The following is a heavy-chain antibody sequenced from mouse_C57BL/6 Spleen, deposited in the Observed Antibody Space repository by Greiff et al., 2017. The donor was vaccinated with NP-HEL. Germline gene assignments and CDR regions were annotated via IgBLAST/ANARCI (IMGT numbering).Heavy chain of an antibody. CDR3: AREGYGYDGAMDY. CDR1: GYTFTDYN. D-gene: IGHD2-2*01. CDR2: INPNNGGT. Sequence: VQLKQSGPELVKPGASVKIPCKASGYTFTDYNMDWVKQSHGKSLEWIGDINPNNGGTIYNQKFKGKATLTVDKSSSTAYMELRSLTSEDTAVYYCAREGYGYDGAMDYWGQGTSVTVSS. J-gene: IGHJ4*01. V-gene: IGHV1-18*01.